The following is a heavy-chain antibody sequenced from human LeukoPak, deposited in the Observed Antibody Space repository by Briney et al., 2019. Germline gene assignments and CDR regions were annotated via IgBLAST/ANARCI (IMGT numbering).Heavy chain of an antibody. J-gene: IGHJ4*02. V-gene: IGHV4-59*08. CDR3: ASGGDFGSGSYSFLDS. CDR1: GGSISSYY. Sequence: PSETLSLTCTVSGGSISSYYWSWIRQPPGKGLEWIGYIYYSGSTNYNPSLKSRVTISVDTSKNQISLKLSSLTAADTAVYYCASGGDFGSGSYSFLDSWGQGTLVTVSS. CDR2: IYYSGST. D-gene: IGHD3-10*01.